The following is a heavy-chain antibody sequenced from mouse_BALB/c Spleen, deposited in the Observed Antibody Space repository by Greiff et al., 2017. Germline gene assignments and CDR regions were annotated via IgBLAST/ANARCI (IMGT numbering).Heavy chain of an antibody. V-gene: IGHV1-63*02. Sequence: VQLQQSGAELVRPGTSVKISCKASGYTFTNYWLGWVKQRPGNGLEWIGDIYPGGGYTNYNEKFKGKATLTADTSSSTAYMQLSRLTSEDSAVYYCASKMGYYSNYGGLYYFDYWGQGTTLTVSS. CDR2: IYPGGGYT. CDR1: GYTFTNYW. D-gene: IGHD2-5*01. CDR3: ASKMGYYSNYGGLYYFDY. J-gene: IGHJ2*01.